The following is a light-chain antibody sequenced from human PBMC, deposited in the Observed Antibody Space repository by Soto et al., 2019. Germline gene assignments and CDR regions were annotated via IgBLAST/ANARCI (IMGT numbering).Light chain of an antibody. CDR2: GAS. V-gene: IGKV3-20*01. CDR3: QQYGSSPWT. J-gene: IGKJ1*01. CDR1: QSVSSSY. Sequence: EIVLTQSPGTLSLSPVERATLSCRASQSVSSSYLAWYQQKPGRAPRLLIYGASSRATGIPDRFSGSGSETDFTLTISRLEPEDFAVYYCQQYGSSPWTFGQGTKVDIK.